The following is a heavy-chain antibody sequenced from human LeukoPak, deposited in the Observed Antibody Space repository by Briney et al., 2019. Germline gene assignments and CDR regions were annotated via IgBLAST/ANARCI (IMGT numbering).Heavy chain of an antibody. CDR2: ISGSGGGT. D-gene: IGHD5-24*01. V-gene: IGHV3-23*01. Sequence: GGSLRLSCATSGFTFSSSAMSWVRQPPGKGLAWVSTISGSGGGTYYADSVKGRFTISRDNSKNTLYLQMNSLRAEDTAVYYCARASRWVSFDIWGQGTMVTVSS. CDR3: ARASRWVSFDI. CDR1: GFTFSSSA. J-gene: IGHJ3*02.